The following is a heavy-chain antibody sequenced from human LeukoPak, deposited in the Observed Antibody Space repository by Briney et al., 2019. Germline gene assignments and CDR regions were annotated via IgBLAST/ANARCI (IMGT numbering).Heavy chain of an antibody. CDR3: ARYRFVVGATDSFDI. D-gene: IGHD1-26*01. CDR1: GFTFSSYS. CDR2: ITSSSSYI. V-gene: IGHV3-21*01. J-gene: IGHJ3*02. Sequence: GGSLRLSCAASGFTFSSYSMSWVRQAPGKGLEWVSSITSSSSYIYHADSVKGRFTISRDNAKNSLYLQMNSLRAEDTALYYCARYRFVVGATDSFDIWGQGTMVTVSS.